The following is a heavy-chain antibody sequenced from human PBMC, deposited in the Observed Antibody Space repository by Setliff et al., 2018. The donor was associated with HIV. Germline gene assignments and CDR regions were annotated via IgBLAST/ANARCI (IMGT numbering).Heavy chain of an antibody. Sequence: ASVKVSCKISGYTLTELSIHWVRQAPGKGLEWMANFDPEDGETFYAQKFQGRLTMTEDTSTDTAYMELSSLRSEDTAVYYCARGSGSTPPNYYYYYYMDVWGKGTTVTVSS. V-gene: IGHV1-24*01. CDR3: ARGSGSTPPNYYYYYYMDV. D-gene: IGHD3-10*01. J-gene: IGHJ6*03. CDR2: FDPEDGET. CDR1: GYTLTELS.